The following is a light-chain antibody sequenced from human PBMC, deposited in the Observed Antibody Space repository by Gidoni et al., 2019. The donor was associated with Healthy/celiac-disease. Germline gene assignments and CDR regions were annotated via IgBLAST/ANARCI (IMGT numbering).Light chain of an antibody. CDR3: SSYTSSSTPFV. Sequence: QSALTQPASVSGSPGQSITISCTGTSSDFGGYNYVSWYQQHPGKAPKLMIYDVINRPSGVYNRFSGYKSGNTASLTISGLQAEDEADYYCSSYTSSSTPFVFGTGTKVTVL. V-gene: IGLV2-14*01. CDR1: SSDFGGYNY. CDR2: DVI. J-gene: IGLJ1*01.